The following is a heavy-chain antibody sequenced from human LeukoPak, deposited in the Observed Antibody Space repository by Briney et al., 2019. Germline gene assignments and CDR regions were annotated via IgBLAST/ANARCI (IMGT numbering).Heavy chain of an antibody. CDR1: GYTFTNYV. Sequence: GASVKVSCKASGYTFTNYVISWVRQAPGQGLEWMGWINPNSGGTNYAQKFQGRVTMTRDTSISTAYMELSRLRSDDTAVYYCARSIAAAGTRASGDYCGQGTLVTVSS. J-gene: IGHJ4*02. D-gene: IGHD6-13*01. CDR2: INPNSGGT. V-gene: IGHV1-2*02. CDR3: ARSIAAAGTRASGDY.